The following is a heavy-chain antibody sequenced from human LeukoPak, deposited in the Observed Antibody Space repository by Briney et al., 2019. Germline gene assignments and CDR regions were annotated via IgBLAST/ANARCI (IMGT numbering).Heavy chain of an antibody. D-gene: IGHD6-13*01. Sequence: PSETLSLTCTVSGGSISSSSYYWGWIRQPPGKGLEWIGSIYYSGSTYYNPSLKSRVTISVDTSKNQFSLKLSSVTAADTAVYYCARHGQQQLWWFDPWGQGTLVTVSS. CDR3: ARHGQQQLWWFDP. CDR1: GGSISSSSYY. J-gene: IGHJ5*02. CDR2: IYYSGST. V-gene: IGHV4-39*01.